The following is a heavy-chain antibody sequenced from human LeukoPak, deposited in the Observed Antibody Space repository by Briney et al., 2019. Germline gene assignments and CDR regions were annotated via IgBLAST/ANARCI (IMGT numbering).Heavy chain of an antibody. V-gene: IGHV4-61*02. D-gene: IGHD2-2*01. J-gene: IGHJ6*03. Sequence: SQTLSLTCTVSGGSISSGSYYWSWIRQPAGKGLEWIGRIYTSGSTNYNPSLKSRVTISVDTSKNQFSLKLSSVTAADTAVYYCARARYCSSTSCYQIRGNYYYYYMDVWGKGTTVTVSS. CDR1: GGSISSGSYY. CDR3: ARARYCSSTSCYQIRGNYYYYYMDV. CDR2: IYTSGST.